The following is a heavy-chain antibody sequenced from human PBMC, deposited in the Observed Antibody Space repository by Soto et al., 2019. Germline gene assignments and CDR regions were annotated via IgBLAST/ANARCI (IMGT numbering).Heavy chain of an antibody. CDR3: AKGTYDSSGYYTAPDP. J-gene: IGHJ5*02. CDR2: ITWSSGYI. D-gene: IGHD3-22*01. CDR1: GFSFDDYA. V-gene: IGHV3-9*01. Sequence: GGSLRLSCAASGFSFDDYAMHWVRQAPGRGLEWVSGITWSSGYIGYADSVKGRFTISKDNAKNSLYLKMNSLRPEDTAVYYCAKGTYDSSGYYTAPDPWGQGTLVTVSS.